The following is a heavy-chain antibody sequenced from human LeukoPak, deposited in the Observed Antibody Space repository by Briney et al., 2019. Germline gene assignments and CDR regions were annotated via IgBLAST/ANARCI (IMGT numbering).Heavy chain of an antibody. D-gene: IGHD3-10*01. J-gene: IGHJ4*02. CDR2: IKSKGDGETT. CDR3: TTDLGLTMIRGVLVS. V-gene: IGHV3-15*01. CDR1: GFSFTNAW. Sequence: GGSPRLSCADSGFSFTNAWMTWVRQAPGKGLEWVGRIKSKGDGETTDYAAPVKGRFTMSRDDSKATLYLQMNSLETEDKAVYYCTTDLGLTMIRGVLVSWGRGTLVTVSS.